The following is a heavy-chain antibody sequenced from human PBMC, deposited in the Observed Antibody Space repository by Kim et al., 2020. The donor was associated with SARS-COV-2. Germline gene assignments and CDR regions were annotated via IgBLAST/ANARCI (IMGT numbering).Heavy chain of an antibody. CDR2: ISSDDST. J-gene: IGHJ4*02. CDR1: GFTFSSYA. V-gene: IGHV3-23*01. CDR3: AKGRSGSPPAALNY. Sequence: GGSLRLSCAASGFTFSSYAMSWVRQTPGKGLEWVSTISSDDSTYNADSVKGRFAISRDDSKNTLYLQMNSLRADDTAIYYCAKGRSGSPPAALNYWGQGTLVTVSS. D-gene: IGHD1-26*01.